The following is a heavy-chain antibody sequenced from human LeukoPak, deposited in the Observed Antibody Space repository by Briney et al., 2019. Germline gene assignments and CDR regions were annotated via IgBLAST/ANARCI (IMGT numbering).Heavy chain of an antibody. J-gene: IGHJ4*02. CDR1: GSTFSRYG. Sequence: QTGGSLRLSCSASGSTFSRYGMHWVRQAPGKGLEYVSAIVSNGDSTYYADSVKGRFTISRDNAKNTLYLQMNSLRAEDTAVYYCANPVPGFDYWGQGTLVTVSS. CDR2: IVSNGDST. V-gene: IGHV3-64*04. CDR3: ANPVPGFDY. D-gene: IGHD2-2*01.